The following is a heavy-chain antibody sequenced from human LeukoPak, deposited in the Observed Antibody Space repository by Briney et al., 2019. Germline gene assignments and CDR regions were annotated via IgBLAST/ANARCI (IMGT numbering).Heavy chain of an antibody. D-gene: IGHD6-13*01. J-gene: IGHJ6*02. V-gene: IGHV3-33*01. CDR1: GFTFSSYG. CDR3: ARREAPGDYYYYYGMNV. CDR2: IWYDGSNK. Sequence: GGSLRLSCAASGFTFSSYGMHWVRQAPGKGLEWVAVIWYDGSNKYYADSVKGRFTISRDNSKNTLYLQMNSLTAEDTAVYYCARREAPGDYYYYYGMNVWGQGTTVTVSS.